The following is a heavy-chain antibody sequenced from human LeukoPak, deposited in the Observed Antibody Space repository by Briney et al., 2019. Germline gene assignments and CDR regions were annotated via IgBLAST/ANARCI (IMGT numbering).Heavy chain of an antibody. Sequence: PGGSLRLSCAASGFTFGTYWMTWVRQAPGKGLEWVANIKEDGSEKYCVDSVKGRFTISRDNAKNSLYLQMNSLTGEDTAVYFCARHSGTYFDYWGQGTLVTVSS. CDR2: IKEDGSEK. CDR3: ARHSGTYFDY. CDR1: GFTFGTYW. V-gene: IGHV3-7*01. J-gene: IGHJ4*02. D-gene: IGHD1-26*01.